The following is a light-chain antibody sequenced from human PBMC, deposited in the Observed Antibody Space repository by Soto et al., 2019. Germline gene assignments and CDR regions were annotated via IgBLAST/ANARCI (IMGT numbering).Light chain of an antibody. CDR1: SSNIGAGYD. CDR2: GNN. Sequence: QSVLTQPPSVSGAPGQRVTISCTGSSSNIGAGYDVHWYQQLPGTAPKLLIYGNNNRPSGVPERFSGFKPGTSASLAITGLQAEDEADYYCQSYDSSLGGLYVFGTGTKVTVL. CDR3: QSYDSSLGGLYV. V-gene: IGLV1-40*01. J-gene: IGLJ1*01.